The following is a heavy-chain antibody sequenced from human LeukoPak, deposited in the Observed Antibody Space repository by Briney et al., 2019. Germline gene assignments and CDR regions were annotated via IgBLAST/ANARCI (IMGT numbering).Heavy chain of an antibody. CDR2: IKQDGSEK. CDR3: ARGTRDSSGYYGVLAY. V-gene: IGHV3-7*04. CDR1: GFTFSSYA. J-gene: IGHJ4*02. D-gene: IGHD3-22*01. Sequence: GGSLRLSCAASGFTFSSYAMNWVRQAPGKGLEWVANIKQDGSEKYYVDSVKGRSTISRDNAKNSLYLQMNSLRAEDTAVYYCARGTRDSSGYYGVLAYWGQGTLVTVSS.